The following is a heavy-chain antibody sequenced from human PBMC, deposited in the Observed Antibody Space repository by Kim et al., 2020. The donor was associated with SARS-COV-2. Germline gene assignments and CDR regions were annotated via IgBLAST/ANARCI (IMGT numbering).Heavy chain of an antibody. D-gene: IGHD6-13*01. Sequence: GGSLRLSCAASGFTFSSYGMHWVRQAPGKGLEWVAVISYDGSNKYYADSVKGRFTISRDNSKNTLYLQMNSLRAEDTAVYYCARDGDGAAVDYWGQGTLVTVSS. V-gene: IGHV3-33*05. CDR2: ISYDGSNK. CDR1: GFTFSSYG. CDR3: ARDGDGAAVDY. J-gene: IGHJ4*02.